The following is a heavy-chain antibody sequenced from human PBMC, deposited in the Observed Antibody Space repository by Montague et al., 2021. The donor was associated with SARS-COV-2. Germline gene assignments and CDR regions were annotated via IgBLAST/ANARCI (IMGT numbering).Heavy chain of an antibody. D-gene: IGHD2-2*02. CDR1: GGSLSGYS. V-gene: IGHV4-34*03. Sequence: SETLSLTCAVYGGSLSGYSWRWIRQPPGKGLEWIGQIYHSGSTNYNPSLKSRVTISVDTSKNQFSLKLSSVTAADTALYYCRVVPAGVPKGPNFYYMDVWGKGTTVTVSS. CDR3: RVVPAGVPKGPNFYYMDV. J-gene: IGHJ6*03. CDR2: IYHSGST.